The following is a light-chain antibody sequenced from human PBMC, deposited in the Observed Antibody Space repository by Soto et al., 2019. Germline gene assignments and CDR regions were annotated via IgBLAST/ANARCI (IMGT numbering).Light chain of an antibody. Sequence: EIVMTQFPATLSVSPGERATLSCRASQSVSGNLAWYQQKPGQAPRLLIYGASTRATGFPARFSGSGSGTAFTLTIGSLQSEDFAVYYCRQYNDWPRTFGQGTKVDIK. CDR2: GAS. CDR1: QSVSGN. J-gene: IGKJ1*01. CDR3: RQYNDWPRT. V-gene: IGKV3-15*01.